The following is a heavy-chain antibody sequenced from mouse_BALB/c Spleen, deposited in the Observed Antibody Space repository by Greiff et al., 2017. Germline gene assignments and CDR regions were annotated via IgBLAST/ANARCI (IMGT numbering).Heavy chain of an antibody. CDR2: IWSGGST. CDR3: ASVYYYGSSIAY. V-gene: IGHV2-2*02. CDR1: GFSLTSYG. D-gene: IGHD1-1*01. Sequence: VKLKESGPGLVQPSQSLSITCTVSGFSLTSYGVHWVRQSPGKGLEWLGVIWSGGSTDYNAAFISRLSISKDNSKSQVFFKMNSLQANDTAIYYCASVYYYGSSIAYWGQGTLVTVSA. J-gene: IGHJ3*01.